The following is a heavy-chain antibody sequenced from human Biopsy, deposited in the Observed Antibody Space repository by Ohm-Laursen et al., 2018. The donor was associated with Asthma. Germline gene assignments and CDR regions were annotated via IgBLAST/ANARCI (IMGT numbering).Heavy chain of an antibody. J-gene: IGHJ4*02. CDR3: ARGGSYSSRRYYFDY. V-gene: IGHV1-69*10. CDR1: GGTFSSDA. CDR2: IIPIFGIA. Sequence: SVKVSCKASGGTFSSDAISWVRQAPGQGLEWMGGIIPIFGIANYVQKFQGRVTITADKSTSTAYMELSSLRSEDTAVYYCARGGSYSSRRYYFDYWGQGTLVTVSS. D-gene: IGHD1-26*01.